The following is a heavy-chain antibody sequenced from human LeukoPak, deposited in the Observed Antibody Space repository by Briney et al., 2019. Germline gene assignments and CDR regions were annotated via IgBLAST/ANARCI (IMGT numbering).Heavy chain of an antibody. CDR2: ISYDGSNK. CDR1: GFTFSSYG. V-gene: IGHV3-30*18. D-gene: IGHD3-16*02. CDR3: AKDVNMDV. J-gene: IGHJ6*02. Sequence: GRSLRLSCAASGFTFSSYGMHWVRQAPGKGLEWVAVISYDGSNKYYADSVKGRFTISRDNSKYTLYLQMNSLRAEDTAVYYCAKDVNMDVWGQGTTVTVSS.